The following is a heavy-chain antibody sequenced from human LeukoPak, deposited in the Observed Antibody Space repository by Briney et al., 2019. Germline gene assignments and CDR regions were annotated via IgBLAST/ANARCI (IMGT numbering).Heavy chain of an antibody. CDR1: GGSFSGYY. J-gene: IGHJ4*02. CDR3: VIGYYYHY. CDR2: INHSGST. Sequence: PSETLSLTCAVYGGSFSGYYWSWIRQPPGKRLEWIGEINHSGSTNYNPSLKSRVTISVDTSKNQFSLKLSSVTAADTAVYYCVIGYYYHYWGQGTLVTVSS. V-gene: IGHV4-34*01.